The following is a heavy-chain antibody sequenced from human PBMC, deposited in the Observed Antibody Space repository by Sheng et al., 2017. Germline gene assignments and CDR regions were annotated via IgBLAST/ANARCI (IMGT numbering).Heavy chain of an antibody. D-gene: IGHD3-10*01. CDR1: GVNVRRNY. J-gene: IGHJ4*02. V-gene: IGHV3-53*01. Sequence: EVQLLESGGGLIQPGRSLRLSCEASGVNVRRNYMSWVRQAPGKGLEWVAVIYSTFSTYYADSVKGRFTISRDHSNNTVYLQLNNLRADDTAVYYCAAAKDTFYYDSGSYPFDYWGQGTLVTVSS. CDR2: IYSTFST. CDR3: AAAKDTFYYDSGSYPFDY.